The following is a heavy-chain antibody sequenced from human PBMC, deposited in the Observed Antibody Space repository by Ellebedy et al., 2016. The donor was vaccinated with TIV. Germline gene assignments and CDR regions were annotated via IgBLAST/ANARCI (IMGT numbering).Heavy chain of an antibody. V-gene: IGHV3-53*01. CDR3: ARGRGWYPYFDY. Sequence: GESLKISCAASGFTVSNNYMSWVRQAPGKGLEWVSVIYSGGSTYYADSVKGRFTISRDSSKNTVYLQMNSLRAEDMAVYYCARGRGWYPYFDYWGQGTLVTVSS. J-gene: IGHJ4*02. CDR2: IYSGGST. D-gene: IGHD6-19*01. CDR1: GFTVSNNY.